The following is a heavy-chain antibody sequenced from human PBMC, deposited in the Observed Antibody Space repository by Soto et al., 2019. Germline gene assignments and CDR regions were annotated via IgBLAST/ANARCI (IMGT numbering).Heavy chain of an antibody. Sequence: QVQLVESGGGVVQPGRSLRLSCAASGFTFSSYGMHWVRQAPGKGLEWVAVISYDGSNKYYADSVKGRFTISRDNSKKTGYLQTNGLRAEDTAVYYGAKEEQRRALDYWGQGTLVTVSS. V-gene: IGHV3-30*18. CDR2: ISYDGSNK. CDR1: GFTFSSYG. J-gene: IGHJ4*02. CDR3: AKEEQRRALDY. D-gene: IGHD6-25*01.